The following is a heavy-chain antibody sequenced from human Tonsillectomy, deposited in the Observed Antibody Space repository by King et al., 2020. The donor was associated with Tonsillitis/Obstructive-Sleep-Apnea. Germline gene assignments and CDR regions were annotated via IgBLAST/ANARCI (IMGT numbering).Heavy chain of an antibody. CDR2: IYYTGRT. Sequence: QLQESGPGLVKPSETLSLTCTVSGGSINSYYWSWIRPPPGKGLEWDGYIYYTGRTTYNPSLRSRVTISVHKSNNQFSLNLSSVTAADTALYYCARGPNWFDPWGQGTLVTVSS. CDR3: ARGPNWFDP. J-gene: IGHJ5*02. V-gene: IGHV4-59*01. CDR1: GGSINSYY.